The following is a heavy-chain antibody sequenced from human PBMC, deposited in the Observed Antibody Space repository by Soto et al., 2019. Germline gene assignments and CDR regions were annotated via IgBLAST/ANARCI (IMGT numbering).Heavy chain of an antibody. CDR1: GVSFAYFW. Sequence: EFLKMSCEAVGVSFAYFWTGWVRQMPGKGLEWMGFIYPGDSQTKYNPTFQGQVTVSADSSINTAYLQLSSLKASDTGIYYCASGGGDFFDHWGRGTLVTVSS. CDR3: ASGGGDFFDH. D-gene: IGHD2-15*01. V-gene: IGHV5-51*01. CDR2: IYPGDSQT. J-gene: IGHJ4*02.